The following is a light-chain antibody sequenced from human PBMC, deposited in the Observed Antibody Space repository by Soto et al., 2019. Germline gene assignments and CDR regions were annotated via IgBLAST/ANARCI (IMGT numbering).Light chain of an antibody. V-gene: IGKV3-20*01. Sequence: EIVLTQSPGTLSLSPGERATLSCRASQSVSSIYLAGYQQKPGQAPGLLFYAASCRATGIPDRFSGSGSGTDITHSISSLEPEDFEIFFGQQKGSSQLSPLTVGGGTRVEIK. CDR3: QQKGSSQLSPLT. J-gene: IGKJ4*01. CDR2: AAS. CDR1: QSVSSIY.